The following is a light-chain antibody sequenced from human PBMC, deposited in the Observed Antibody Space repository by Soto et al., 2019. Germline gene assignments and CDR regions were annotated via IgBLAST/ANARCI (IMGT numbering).Light chain of an antibody. J-gene: IGLJ3*02. V-gene: IGLV2-8*01. CDR3: SSYAVSNNLGV. CDR1: SSDVGGYNY. CDR2: EVS. Sequence: QSALTQPPSASGSRGQSVTISCTGTSSDVGGYNYVSWYQQHPGKAPKLMIYEVSKRPSGVPDRFSGSKSGNTASLTVSGLQPEDEADYYFSSYAVSNNLGVFGGGTKLTVL.